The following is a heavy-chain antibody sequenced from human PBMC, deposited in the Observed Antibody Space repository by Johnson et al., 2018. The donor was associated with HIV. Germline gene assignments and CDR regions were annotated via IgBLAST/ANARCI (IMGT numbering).Heavy chain of an antibody. D-gene: IGHD6-6*01. CDR2: ISSSSSTI. CDR1: GFTFSSYS. V-gene: IGHV3-48*01. CDR3: ARDDSSSSPYDAFDI. Sequence: VQLVESGGGVVQPGRSLRLSCAASGFTFSSYSMNWVRQAPGKGLEWVSYISSSSSTIYYADSVKGRFTISRDNAKNSLYLQMNSLRAEDTAVYYCARDDSSSSPYDAFDIWGQGTMVTVSS. J-gene: IGHJ3*02.